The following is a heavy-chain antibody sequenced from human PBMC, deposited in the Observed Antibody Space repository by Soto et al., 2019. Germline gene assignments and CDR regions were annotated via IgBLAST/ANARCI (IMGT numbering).Heavy chain of an antibody. V-gene: IGHV1-69*13. CDR2: IIPIFGTA. CDR1: GGTFSSYA. Sequence: SVKVSCKASGGTFSSYAISWVRQAPGQGLEWMGGIIPIFGTANYAQKFQGRVTITADESTSTAYMELSSLRSEDTAVYYCARDKRDCCSTSCYTLYNWFDPWGQGTLVTVSS. CDR3: ARDKRDCCSTSCYTLYNWFDP. J-gene: IGHJ5*02. D-gene: IGHD2-2*02.